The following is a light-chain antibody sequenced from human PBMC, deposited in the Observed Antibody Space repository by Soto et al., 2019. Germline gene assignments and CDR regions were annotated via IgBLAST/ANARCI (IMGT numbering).Light chain of an antibody. Sequence: QSVLTQPASVSWSPGQSITISCTGTSSDVGGYNYVSWYQQHPGKAPKLMIYEVSNRPSGVSNRFSGSKSGNTASLTISGLQAEDEADYYCSSYTTSFTRVFGTGTKVTVL. J-gene: IGLJ1*01. CDR1: SSDVGGYNY. CDR3: SSYTTSFTRV. V-gene: IGLV2-14*01. CDR2: EVS.